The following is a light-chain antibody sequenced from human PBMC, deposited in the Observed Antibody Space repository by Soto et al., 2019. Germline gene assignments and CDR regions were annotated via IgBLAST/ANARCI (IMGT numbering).Light chain of an antibody. V-gene: IGKV3-15*01. CDR3: QQYRNWPLT. J-gene: IGKJ4*01. Sequence: EIVLTQSPATLSLSPGERATLSCMASQSVSSYLAWYRQKSGQAPRLLIYGASTRATGIPARFSGSGSGTEFTLTIDSLQSDDFAVYLCQQYRNWPLTFGGGTKVDIK. CDR2: GAS. CDR1: QSVSSY.